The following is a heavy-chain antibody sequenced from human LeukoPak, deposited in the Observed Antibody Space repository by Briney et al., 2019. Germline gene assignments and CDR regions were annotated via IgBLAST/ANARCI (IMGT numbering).Heavy chain of an antibody. CDR2: IKEDGSQK. CDR1: GFTFGDYA. CDR3: ARDQDYYDNSNYYDAFDI. D-gene: IGHD3-22*01. Sequence: PGGSLRLSCTASGFTFGDYAMSWIRQAPGKGLEWVANIKEDGSQKFYADSVKGRFTISRDNAKNSLDLQMNSLRVEDTAVYYCARDQDYYDNSNYYDAFDIWGPGTVVTVSS. J-gene: IGHJ3*02. V-gene: IGHV3-7*03.